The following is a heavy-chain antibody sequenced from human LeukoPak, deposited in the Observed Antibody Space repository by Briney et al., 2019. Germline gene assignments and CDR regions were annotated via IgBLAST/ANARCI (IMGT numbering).Heavy chain of an antibody. D-gene: IGHD3-10*01. CDR2: IIPILGIA. Sequence: ASVKVSCKASGYTFTSYAISWVRQAPGQGLEWMGRIIPILGIANYAQKFQGGVTITADKSTSTAYMELSSLRSEDTAVYYCARAPMVRGVSELYYFDYWGQGTLVTVSS. CDR3: ARAPMVRGVSELYYFDY. J-gene: IGHJ4*02. V-gene: IGHV1-69*04. CDR1: GYTFTSYA.